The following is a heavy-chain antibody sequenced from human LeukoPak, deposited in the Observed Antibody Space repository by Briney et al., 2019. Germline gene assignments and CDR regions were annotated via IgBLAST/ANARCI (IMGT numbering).Heavy chain of an antibody. CDR3: AKVTPLADAFDI. V-gene: IGHV3-30*02. D-gene: IGHD2-15*01. CDR2: IRYDGSNK. J-gene: IGHJ3*02. CDR1: GFTFSSYG. Sequence: GGSLRLSCAASGFTFSSYGMHWVRQAPGKGLEWVAFIRYDGSNKYYADSVKGRFTISRDNSKNTLYLQMNSLRAEDTAVYYCAKVTPLADAFDIWGQGTMVTVSS.